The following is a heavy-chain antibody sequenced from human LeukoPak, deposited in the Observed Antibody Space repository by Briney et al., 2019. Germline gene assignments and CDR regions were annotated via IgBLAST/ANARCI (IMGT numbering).Heavy chain of an antibody. D-gene: IGHD5-18*01. J-gene: IGHJ4*02. CDR1: GGSISSYY. V-gene: IGHV4-59*08. CDR3: ARRKDTAIIFDY. CDR2: IYYSGST. Sequence: SETLSLTCTVSGGSISSYYWSWIRQPPGKGLEWIGYIYYSGSTNYNPSLKSRVTISVDTSKNQFSLKLSSVTAADTAVYYCARRKDTAIIFDYWSQGTLVTVSS.